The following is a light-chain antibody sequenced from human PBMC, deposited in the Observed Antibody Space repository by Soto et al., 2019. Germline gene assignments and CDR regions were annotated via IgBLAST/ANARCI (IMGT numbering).Light chain of an antibody. CDR1: ESVSSNY. CDR2: GAS. J-gene: IGKJ2*01. Sequence: EIVLTQSPGTLSLSPGERATLSCRATESVSSNYLAWYQQKPGQAPRVLIYGASIRATGIPDRFSGSGSETDFTLTISRLEPEDFAVYYCQQYNNWPAMYTFGQGTKLEIK. CDR3: QQYNNWPAMYT. V-gene: IGKV3-20*01.